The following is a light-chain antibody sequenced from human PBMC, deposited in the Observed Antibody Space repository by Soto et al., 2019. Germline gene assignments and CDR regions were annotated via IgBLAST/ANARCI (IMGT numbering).Light chain of an antibody. CDR2: GAS. Sequence: EIVMTQSQATLSVSPGERATLSCIASQSVRSNVAWYQQKPGQAPRLLIYGASTRATGIPARFSGSGSGTEFTLTISSLQAEDFAVYYCQQYNNWPPWTFGQGTKVEIK. V-gene: IGKV3-15*01. CDR3: QQYNNWPPWT. J-gene: IGKJ1*01. CDR1: QSVRSN.